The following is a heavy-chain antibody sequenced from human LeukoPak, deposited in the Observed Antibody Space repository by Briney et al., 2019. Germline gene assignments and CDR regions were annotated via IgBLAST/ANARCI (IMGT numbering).Heavy chain of an antibody. CDR3: ARCSGYGMDV. CDR1: GFTFSSYA. V-gene: IGHV3-30-3*01. CDR2: MSFDGTHI. Sequence: PGGSLRLSCAASGFTFSSYAMHWVRQAPGKGLEGVAVMSFDGTHIYYADSVKGRFTISRDNSKNTLYLQMNSLRAEDTAVYYCARCSGYGMDVWGQGTTVTVSS. D-gene: IGHD3-10*02. J-gene: IGHJ6*02.